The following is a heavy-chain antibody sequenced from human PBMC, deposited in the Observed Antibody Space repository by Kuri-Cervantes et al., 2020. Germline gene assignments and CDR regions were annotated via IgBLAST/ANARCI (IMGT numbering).Heavy chain of an antibody. CDR3: ARSWITESGY. V-gene: IGHV3-53*01. CDR2: VHSGGNT. J-gene: IGHJ4*02. CDR1: GFIVNNNY. Sequence: GESLKISCAASGFIVNNNYMAWARQAPGKGLEWVSVVHSGGNTYYADSVKGRFTISRDSSKNTVYLQMSSLRVEDTAVYYCARSWITESGYWGQGTLVTVSS. D-gene: IGHD2-2*03.